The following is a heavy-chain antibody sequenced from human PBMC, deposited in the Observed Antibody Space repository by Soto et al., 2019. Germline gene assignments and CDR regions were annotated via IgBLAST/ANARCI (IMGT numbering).Heavy chain of an antibody. CDR1: GFTFSSYS. Sequence: EVQLVESGGGLVQPGGSLRLSCAASGFTFSSYSMNWVRQAPGKGLEWVSYISSSSSTIYYADSVKGRFTISRDNAKNSLYLQMNSLRAEGTAVYYCARGGVLRFLEWPPSDYWGQGTLVTVSS. CDR2: ISSSSSTI. D-gene: IGHD3-3*01. J-gene: IGHJ4*02. V-gene: IGHV3-48*01. CDR3: ARGGVLRFLEWPPSDY.